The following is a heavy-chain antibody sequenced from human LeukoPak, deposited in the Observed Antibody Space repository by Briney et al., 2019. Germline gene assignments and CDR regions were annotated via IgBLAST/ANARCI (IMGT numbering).Heavy chain of an antibody. Sequence: GGSLRLSCAASGFTFSSYAMSWVRQAPGKGLEWVSAISGSGGSTYYADSVKGRFTISRDNSKNTLYLQMNSLRAEDTAVYYCAKKPHSSGWYSVHAYFDYWGQGTLVTVSS. CDR1: GFTFSSYA. CDR2: ISGSGGST. V-gene: IGHV3-23*01. D-gene: IGHD6-19*01. J-gene: IGHJ4*02. CDR3: AKKPHSSGWYSVHAYFDY.